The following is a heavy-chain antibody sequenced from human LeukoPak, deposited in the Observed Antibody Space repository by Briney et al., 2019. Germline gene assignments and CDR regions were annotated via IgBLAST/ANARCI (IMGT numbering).Heavy chain of an antibody. Sequence: GGSLRLSCAASGFTFSTYAMTWVRQAPGKGLEWVSLISSVGDKTYYADSVKGRFTISRDNSKNTLSLQMNSLRAEDTAIYYCAKDVRVGGGGMDVWGQGTPVTVS. CDR2: ISSVGDKT. D-gene: IGHD1-26*01. CDR3: AKDVRVGGGGMDV. CDR1: GFTFSTYA. V-gene: IGHV3-23*01. J-gene: IGHJ6*02.